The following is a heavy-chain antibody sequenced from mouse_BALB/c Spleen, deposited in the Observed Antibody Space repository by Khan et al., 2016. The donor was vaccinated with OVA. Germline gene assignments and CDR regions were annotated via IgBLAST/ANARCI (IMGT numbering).Heavy chain of an antibody. CDR2: IWSGGRT. CDR3: ARNSYRYDFTY. CDR1: GFSLSAYG. Sequence: QVQLKQSGPGLVQPSQSLSITCTVSGFSLSAYGIHWVRQSPGKGLEWLGVIWSGGRTDYNVPFISRLSITKDNSKSQVFFKMNSLQADDTAIYDCARNSYRYDFTYWGQGTLVTVSA. J-gene: IGHJ3*01. V-gene: IGHV2-2*01. D-gene: IGHD2-12*01.